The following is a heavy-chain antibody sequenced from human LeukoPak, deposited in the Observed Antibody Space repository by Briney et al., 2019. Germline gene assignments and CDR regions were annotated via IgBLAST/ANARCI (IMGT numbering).Heavy chain of an antibody. J-gene: IGHJ3*02. V-gene: IGHV4-31*03. Sequence: SQTLSLTCTVSGGSISSGGYYWSWIRQHPGKGLEWIGSIYYSGSTYYNPSLKSRVTISLDTSKNQFSLRLSSVTAADTAVYYCARETRLHSGSYSNDAFDIWGQGTMVTVSS. CDR1: GGSISSGGYY. D-gene: IGHD1-26*01. CDR3: ARETRLHSGSYSNDAFDI. CDR2: IYYSGST.